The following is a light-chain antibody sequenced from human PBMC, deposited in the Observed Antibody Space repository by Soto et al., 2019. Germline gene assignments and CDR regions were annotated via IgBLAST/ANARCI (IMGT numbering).Light chain of an antibody. V-gene: IGKV1D-12*01. CDR1: QGISNW. J-gene: IGKJ3*01. CDR3: QQGNSFPFT. Sequence: DIQMTQSPSSVSASVGDRVSITCRASQGISNWLAWYQQKQGRAPKLLIYAASSLQSGVSSRFSGSGSGTDFTLTIISLQPEDFATYYCQQGNSFPFTFGPGTKVDIK. CDR2: AAS.